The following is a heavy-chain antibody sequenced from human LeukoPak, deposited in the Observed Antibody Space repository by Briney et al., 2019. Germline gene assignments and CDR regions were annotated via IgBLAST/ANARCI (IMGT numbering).Heavy chain of an antibody. V-gene: IGHV4-39*01. CDR2: IYYSGST. Sequence: ETLSLTCTVSGGSISSSSYYWGWIRQPPGKGLEWIGSIYYSGSTYYNPSLKSRVTISVDTSKNQFSLKLSSVTAADTAVYYCARSLHDYVWGSYRYDFDYWGQGTLVTVSS. D-gene: IGHD3-16*02. CDR3: ARSLHDYVWGSYRYDFDY. CDR1: GGSISSSSYY. J-gene: IGHJ4*02.